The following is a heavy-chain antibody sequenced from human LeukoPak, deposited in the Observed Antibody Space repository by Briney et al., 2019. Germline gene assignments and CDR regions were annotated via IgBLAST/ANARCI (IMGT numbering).Heavy chain of an antibody. CDR1: GFTFSTSW. D-gene: IGHD4-17*01. CDR3: AKYSGAYAIEY. CDR2: KKGDGSEK. J-gene: IGHJ4*02. V-gene: IGHV3-7*02. Sequence: GGSLRLSCAASGFTFSTSWMSWVRQAPGKGLEWVANKKGDGSEKQYVDSVMGRFTVSRDNAKNSLYLQMNILRGDDTAVYYCAKYSGAYAIEYWGQGTLVTVSS.